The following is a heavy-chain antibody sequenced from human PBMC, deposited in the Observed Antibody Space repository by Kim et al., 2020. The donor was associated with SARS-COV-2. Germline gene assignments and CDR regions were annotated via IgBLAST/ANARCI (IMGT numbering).Heavy chain of an antibody. CDR2: SEK. V-gene: IGHV3-7*01. J-gene: IGHJ6*02. CDR3: ARVRDGMDV. Sequence: SEKYYVDSVKGRFTISRDNAKNSLYLQMNSLRAEDTAVYYCARVRDGMDVWGQGTTVTVSS.